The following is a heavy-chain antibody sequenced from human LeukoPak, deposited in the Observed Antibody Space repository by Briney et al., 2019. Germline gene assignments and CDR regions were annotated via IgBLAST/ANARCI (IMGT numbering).Heavy chain of an antibody. Sequence: GGSLRLSCAGSGFTFSSYWMHWVRQAPGKGLVWVSRISTDASSTTYADSVKGRFTISRDNAKYTLYLQMNSLRAEDTAVYYCARETRADIVVVPAAMRKYYYYYMDVWGKGTTVTISS. J-gene: IGHJ6*03. CDR2: ISTDASST. CDR3: ARETRADIVVVPAAMRKYYYYYMDV. CDR1: GFTFSSYW. V-gene: IGHV3-74*01. D-gene: IGHD2-2*01.